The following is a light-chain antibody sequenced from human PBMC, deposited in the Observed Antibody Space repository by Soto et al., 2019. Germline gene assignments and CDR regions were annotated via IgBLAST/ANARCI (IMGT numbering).Light chain of an antibody. V-gene: IGKV3-15*01. Sequence: EILMTQSPASLSVSPGERATLSYRASQSVSSNLAWYQQKPGQAPRLLIYGASTRATGIPARFSGSGSGTDFTLTISSLQSEDFAVYYCQQYNNWPPWTFGPGTKVDI. CDR1: QSVSSN. J-gene: IGKJ1*01. CDR2: GAS. CDR3: QQYNNWPPWT.